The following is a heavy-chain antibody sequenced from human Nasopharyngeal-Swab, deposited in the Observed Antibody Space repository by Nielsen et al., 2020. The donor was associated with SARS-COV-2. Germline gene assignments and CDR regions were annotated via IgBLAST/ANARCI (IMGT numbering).Heavy chain of an antibody. Sequence: GGYLVMSCGGSGFTFSSYSMNWVRQAPGKGLEWVSSISSSSSYIYYADSVKGRFTISRDNAKNSLYLQMNSLRAEDTAVYYCARVTGYSGYGCYDYWGQGTLVTVSS. V-gene: IGHV3-21*01. CDR1: GFTFSSYS. CDR2: ISSSSSYI. CDR3: ARVTGYSGYGCYDY. J-gene: IGHJ4*02. D-gene: IGHD5-12*01.